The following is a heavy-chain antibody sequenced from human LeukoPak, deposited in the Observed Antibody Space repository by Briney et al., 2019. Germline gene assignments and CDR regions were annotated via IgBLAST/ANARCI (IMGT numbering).Heavy chain of an antibody. D-gene: IGHD2-15*01. J-gene: IGHJ6*02. CDR3: ARVVVVAVPYYYYGMDV. V-gene: IGHV3-21*01. CDR1: GFTFSSYS. CDR2: ISSSSSYI. Sequence: GGSLRLSCAASGFTFSSYSMNRVRQAPGKGLEWVSSISSSSSYIYYADSVKGRFTISRDNAKNSLYLQMNSLRAEDTAVYYCARVVVVAVPYYYYGMDVWGQGTTVTVSS.